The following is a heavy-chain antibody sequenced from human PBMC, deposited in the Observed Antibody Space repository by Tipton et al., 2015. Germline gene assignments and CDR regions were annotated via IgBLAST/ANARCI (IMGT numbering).Heavy chain of an antibody. CDR2: TYYRSKWYY. CDR3: ARGALSYYDSSGRWLAY. V-gene: IGHV6-1*01. J-gene: IGHJ4*02. CDR1: GESVSSNSAA. D-gene: IGHD3-22*01. Sequence: GLVKPSQTLSLTCAISGESVSSNSAAWNWIRQSPSRGLEWLGRTYYRSKWYYDYAVSVKSRITINPDTSKNQFSLHLNSVTPEDTAVYYCARGALSYYDSSGRWLAYWGQGTLVTVSS.